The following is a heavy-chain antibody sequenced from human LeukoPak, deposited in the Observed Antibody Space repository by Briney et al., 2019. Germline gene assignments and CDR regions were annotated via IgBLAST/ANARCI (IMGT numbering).Heavy chain of an antibody. CDR3: ARSRAFNSGAFDP. D-gene: IGHD1-26*01. CDR2: IYNGVNT. CDR1: GASVSSASY. Sequence: PSETLSLTCTVSGASVSSASYWTWIRQPPGKGVEWVAHIYNGVNTNYNPSLKSRVTISVDTSKNQFSLRLNSVTAADTAVYYCARSRAFNSGAFDPWGQGSLVTVSS. J-gene: IGHJ5*02. V-gene: IGHV4-61*01.